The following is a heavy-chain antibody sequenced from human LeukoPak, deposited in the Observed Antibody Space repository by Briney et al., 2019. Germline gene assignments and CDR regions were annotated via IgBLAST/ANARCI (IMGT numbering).Heavy chain of an antibody. Sequence: GASVKVSCKASGYTFTSYYMHWVRQATGQGLEWMGIINPSSGSTSYAQKFQGRVTMTRNTSISTAYTELSSLRSEDTAVYYCARGDYVWGSYRYTGYSYSDYWGQGTLVTVSS. V-gene: IGHV1-46*01. J-gene: IGHJ4*02. CDR1: GYTFTSYY. CDR3: ARGDYVWGSYRYTGYSYSDY. CDR2: INPSSGST. D-gene: IGHD3-16*02.